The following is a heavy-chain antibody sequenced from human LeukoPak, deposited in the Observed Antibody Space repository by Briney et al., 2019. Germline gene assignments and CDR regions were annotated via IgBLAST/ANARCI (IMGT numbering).Heavy chain of an antibody. V-gene: IGHV1-18*04. CDR2: ISAYNGNT. CDR3: ARARRHLTSTTVTTRAHFDY. CDR1: GYTFTGYY. J-gene: IGHJ4*02. Sequence: GASVKVSCKASGYTFTGYYMHWVRQAPGQGLEWMGWISAYNGNTNYAQRLQGRVTMTTDTSTSTAYMELRSLRSDDTAVYYCARARRHLTSTTVTTRAHFDYWGQGTLVTVSS. D-gene: IGHD4-17*01.